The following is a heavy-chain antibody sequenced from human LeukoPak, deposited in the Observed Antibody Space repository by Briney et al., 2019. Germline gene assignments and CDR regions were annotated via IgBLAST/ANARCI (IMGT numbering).Heavy chain of an antibody. CDR3: ARVTSGGYYPSGSRPSDY. CDR1: GYTFTGYY. J-gene: IGHJ4*02. V-gene: IGHV1-2*02. D-gene: IGHD3-10*01. Sequence: GASVKVSCKASGYTFTGYYLHWVRQAPGQGLEWMGRINANSGGTDYAQKFQGRVTMTRDTSTTTAYMDLRSLRSDDTALYYCARVTSGGYYPSGSRPSDYWGQGTLVTVSS. CDR2: INANSGGT.